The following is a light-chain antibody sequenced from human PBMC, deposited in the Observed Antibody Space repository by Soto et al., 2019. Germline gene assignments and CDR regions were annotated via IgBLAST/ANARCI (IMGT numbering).Light chain of an antibody. J-gene: IGLJ2*01. CDR2: DVS. V-gene: IGLV2-14*01. Sequence: QSALTQPASVSGSPGQSITISCTGTSRDVGGYNYVSWYQQHPGKAPKLMIYDVSNRPSGVSNRFFGSKSGNTASLTISGLQAEDEADYYCSSYTSSAYVVFGGGTKLTVL. CDR1: SRDVGGYNY. CDR3: SSYTSSAYVV.